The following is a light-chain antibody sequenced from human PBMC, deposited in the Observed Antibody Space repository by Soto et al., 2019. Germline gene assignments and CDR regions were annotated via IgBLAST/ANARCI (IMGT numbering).Light chain of an antibody. V-gene: IGKV1-33*01. CDR1: QDIGNF. CDR2: DAS. CDR3: QQYGSLPIT. Sequence: DIQMTQSPSSLSASIGDRVTISCQASQDIGNFLNLYQQKPGKAPYLLIYDASNLDTGVSSRFSGRGSGRQFSITITSLQPDDVATYFCQQYGSLPITFGQGTRLDIK. J-gene: IGKJ5*01.